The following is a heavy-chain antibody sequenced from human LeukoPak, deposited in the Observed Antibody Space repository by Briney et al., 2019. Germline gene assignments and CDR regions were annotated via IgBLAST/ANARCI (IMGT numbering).Heavy chain of an antibody. CDR2: IIPIFGTA. Sequence: ASVKVSCKASGYTFTSYGISWVRQAPGQGLEWMGGIIPIFGTANYAQKFQGRVTITTDESTSTAYMELSSLRSEDTAVYYCARLYDYLFGWGQGTLVTVSS. J-gene: IGHJ4*02. CDR1: GYTFTSYG. V-gene: IGHV1-69*05. CDR3: ARLYDYLFG. D-gene: IGHD2/OR15-2a*01.